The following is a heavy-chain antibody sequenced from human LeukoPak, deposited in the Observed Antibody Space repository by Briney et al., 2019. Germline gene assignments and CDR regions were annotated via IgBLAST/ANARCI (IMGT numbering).Heavy chain of an antibody. CDR1: GGTFSIYS. J-gene: IGHJ6*02. Sequence: ASVKVSFTASGGTFSIYSISWVRQAPGQGLEWMGRIIPILGITNYAQKFQGRVTITADKSTSTAYIELRSLRSDDTAVYYCARAYGSGSYWSLQDGYYYYYGMDVWGQGTTVTVSS. CDR2: IIPILGIT. D-gene: IGHD3-10*01. V-gene: IGHV1-69*02. CDR3: ARAYGSGSYWSLQDGYYYYYGMDV.